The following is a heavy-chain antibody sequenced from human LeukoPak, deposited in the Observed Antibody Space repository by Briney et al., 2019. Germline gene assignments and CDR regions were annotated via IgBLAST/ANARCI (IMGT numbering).Heavy chain of an antibody. J-gene: IGHJ4*02. D-gene: IGHD3-10*01. Sequence: GGSLRLSCAASGFTFSSYAMNWVRQAPGKGLEWVSTFSGSGDTTYYADSVKGRFTISSDNSNNTLYLQMNSLRAEDTAVYYCAKSGGWFGENGPFDSWGQGTLVTVSS. CDR3: AKSGGWFGENGPFDS. CDR2: FSGSGDTT. V-gene: IGHV3-23*01. CDR1: GFTFSSYA.